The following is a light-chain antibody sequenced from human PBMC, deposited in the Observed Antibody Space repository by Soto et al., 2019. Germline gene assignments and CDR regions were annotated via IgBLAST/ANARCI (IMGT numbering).Light chain of an antibody. CDR2: DTS. V-gene: IGKV3-11*01. J-gene: IGKJ5*01. CDR3: QQRERWPSIT. CDR1: QSVNRY. Sequence: EVVLTQAPPTLSLSPGERATLSCGASQSVNRYLAWYQQKPGQAHRLLIYDTSKWATGIPARFSGSGSGTDFTLTISSLELEDFAVYYCQQRERWPSITFGQGTRLEIK.